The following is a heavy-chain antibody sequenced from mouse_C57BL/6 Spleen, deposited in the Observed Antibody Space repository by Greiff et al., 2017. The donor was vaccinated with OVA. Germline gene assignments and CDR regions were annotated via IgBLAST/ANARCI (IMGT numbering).Heavy chain of an antibody. CDR2: ISSGSSTI. Sequence: EVKLVESGGGLVKPGGSLKLSCAASGFTFSDYGMHWVRQAPEKGLEWVAYISSGSSTIYYADTVKGRFTISRDNAKNTLFLQMTSLRSEDTAMYYCARPLNWDNAMDYWGQGTSVTVSS. V-gene: IGHV5-17*01. J-gene: IGHJ4*01. CDR3: ARPLNWDNAMDY. D-gene: IGHD4-1*01. CDR1: GFTFSDYG.